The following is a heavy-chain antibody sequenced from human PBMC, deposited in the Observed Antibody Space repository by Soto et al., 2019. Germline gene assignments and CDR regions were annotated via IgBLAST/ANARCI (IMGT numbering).Heavy chain of an antibody. CDR2: ISGSGNTA. CDR3: ARDLPPFCSNGICFADF. CDR1: GVTFWSYG. Sequence: PGGSLGFSCAASGVTFWSYGRDWFRKAPGKGLEWVSAISGSGNTAYYADSVKGRFTISRDNSKNTLFLQMNSLRADDTAVYYCARDLPPFCSNGICFADFWGQGTLVTVSS. V-gene: IGHV3-23*01. D-gene: IGHD2-8*01. J-gene: IGHJ4*02.